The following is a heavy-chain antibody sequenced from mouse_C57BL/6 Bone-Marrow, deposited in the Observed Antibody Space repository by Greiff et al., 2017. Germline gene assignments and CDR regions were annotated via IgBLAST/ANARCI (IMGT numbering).Heavy chain of an antibody. J-gene: IGHJ2*01. D-gene: IGHD1-1*02. Sequence: VQLQQSGAELVRPGTSVKMSCTASGYTFTNYWIGWAKQRPGHGLEWIGNIDPGGGYTNYNEKFKGKATLTADKSSSTAYMQFSSLTSEDSAIYYCARWRGLLWDYWGQGTTLTVAS. CDR2: IDPGGGYT. CDR3: ARWRGLLWDY. V-gene: IGHV1-63*01. CDR1: GYTFTNYW.